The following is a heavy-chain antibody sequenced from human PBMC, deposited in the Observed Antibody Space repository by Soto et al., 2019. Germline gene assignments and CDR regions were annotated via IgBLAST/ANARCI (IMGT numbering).Heavy chain of an antibody. Sequence: SETLSLTCTVSGASIGGYYWSWIRQPPGKGLEWIGYIHYSGSTKYNPSLKSRVTISIDTSKNQFSLKLSSVTAADTAVYYCARVGWTTVGYYFDYWGLGALVTVSS. CDR1: GASIGGYY. CDR3: ARVGWTTVGYYFDY. CDR2: IHYSGST. D-gene: IGHD4-17*01. J-gene: IGHJ4*02. V-gene: IGHV4-59*01.